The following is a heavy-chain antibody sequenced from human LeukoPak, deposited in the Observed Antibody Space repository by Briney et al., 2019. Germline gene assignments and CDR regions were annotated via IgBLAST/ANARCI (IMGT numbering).Heavy chain of an antibody. CDR1: GFTFSNYA. V-gene: IGHV3-21*01. J-gene: IGHJ4*02. Sequence: GGSLRLSCAASGFTFSNYAMNWVRQAPGKGLEWVSSISSSSSYIYYADSVKGRFTISRDNAKNSLYLQMNSLRAEDTAVYYCARVRGYDFWSGHSLDYWGQGTLVTVSS. CDR3: ARVRGYDFWSGHSLDY. CDR2: ISSSSSYI. D-gene: IGHD3-3*01.